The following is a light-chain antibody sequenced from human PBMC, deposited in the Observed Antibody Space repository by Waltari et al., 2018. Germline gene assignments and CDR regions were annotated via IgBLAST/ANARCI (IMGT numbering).Light chain of an antibody. V-gene: IGLV2-11*01. CDR1: TSDVGGYHY. Sequence: QSALTQPRSVSGSPGQSVTISCTGTTSDVGGYHYVSWFQQHPGKAPKLIIYDVSGPPSGVPDRFSGSKSDNTASLTISGLQAEDEADYYCASWDDSLKGWVFGGGTKVTVL. CDR2: DVS. J-gene: IGLJ3*02. CDR3: ASWDDSLKGWV.